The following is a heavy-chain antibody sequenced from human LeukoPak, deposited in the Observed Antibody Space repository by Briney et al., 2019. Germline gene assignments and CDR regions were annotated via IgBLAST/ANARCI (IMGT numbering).Heavy chain of an antibody. V-gene: IGHV3-30*02. J-gene: IGHJ4*02. CDR2: IQTDGSDK. Sequence: GGSLRLSCAASGINFRASGMHWVRQAPGMGLEWVTFIQTDGSDKRYAASVAGRFTISRDDSKNTVYLHMNSLRPDDSALYYCAREGGTVVVGRFDYWGQGTLVTVSS. CDR1: GINFRASG. CDR3: AREGGTVVVGRFDY. D-gene: IGHD2-2*01.